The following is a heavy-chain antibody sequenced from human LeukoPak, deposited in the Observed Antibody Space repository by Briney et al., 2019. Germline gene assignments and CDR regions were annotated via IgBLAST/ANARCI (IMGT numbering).Heavy chain of an antibody. D-gene: IGHD2-2*01. CDR2: ISGSGGNT. CDR1: GFTFSSYD. Sequence: GGSLRLSCAASGFTFSSYDMSWVRQAPGKGLEWVSHISGSGGNTYYADSVKGRFTISRDNSKNTLYLQMNSLRAEDTAVYYCAKYERATSDAFDVWGQGTMVAV. J-gene: IGHJ3*01. CDR3: AKYERATSDAFDV. V-gene: IGHV3-23*01.